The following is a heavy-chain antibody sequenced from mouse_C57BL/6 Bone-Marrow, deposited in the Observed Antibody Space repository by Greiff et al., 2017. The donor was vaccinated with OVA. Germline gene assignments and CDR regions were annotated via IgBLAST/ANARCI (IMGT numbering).Heavy chain of an antibody. J-gene: IGHJ3*01. CDR1: GYTFTNYW. Sequence: HLQQSGAELVRPGTSVKMSCKASGYTFTNYWIGWAKQRPGHGLEWIGDIYPGGGYTNYNEKFKGKATLTADKSSSTAYMQFSSLTSEDSAIYYCARLNGYDGGFAYWGQGTLVTVSA. D-gene: IGHD2-2*01. CDR3: ARLNGYDGGFAY. V-gene: IGHV1-63*01. CDR2: IYPGGGYT.